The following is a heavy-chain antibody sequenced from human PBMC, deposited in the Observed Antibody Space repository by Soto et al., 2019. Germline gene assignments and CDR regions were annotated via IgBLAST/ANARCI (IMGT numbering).Heavy chain of an antibody. V-gene: IGHV3-23*01. Sequence: EVQLLESGGGLVQPRGSLRLSCAASGFTFSSYAMSWDRQAPGKGLEWVSAISGSGGSTYHADSVQGRFTISRDNTKNPLYLQINSLRADDTAVYYCAQDSDEIVVVPAAMLNPSAYWGQGTLVTVSS. J-gene: IGHJ4*02. CDR3: AQDSDEIVVVPAAMLNPSAY. CDR1: GFTFSSYA. D-gene: IGHD2-2*01. CDR2: ISGSGGST.